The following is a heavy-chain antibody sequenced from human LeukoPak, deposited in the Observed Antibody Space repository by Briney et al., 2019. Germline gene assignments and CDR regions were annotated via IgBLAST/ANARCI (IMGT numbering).Heavy chain of an antibody. Sequence: KPSETLSLTCSVAGGTIRSSSYYWAWIRQPPGKGLEWIGTIYYTGSTSYSPSLKSRVIMTLDTSKNQFSLQVNSVTASDTAVYYCERLAMSLVRDFDFWGQGSLVTVSS. V-gene: IGHV4-39*01. CDR1: GGTIRSSSYY. CDR2: IYYTGST. D-gene: IGHD3-10*01. CDR3: ERLAMSLVRDFDF. J-gene: IGHJ4*02.